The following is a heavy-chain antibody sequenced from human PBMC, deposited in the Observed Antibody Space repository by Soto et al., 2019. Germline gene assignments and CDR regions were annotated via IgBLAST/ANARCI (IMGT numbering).Heavy chain of an antibody. CDR1: GFTFSSYS. D-gene: IGHD2-21*02. Sequence: PGGSLRLSCAASGFTFSSYSMNWVRQAPGKGLEWVSYSSSSSSTIYYADSVKGRFTISRDNAKNSLYLQMNSLRDEDTAVYYSARDPNRTLYCGGDCYNFDYWGQGTLVTVSS. J-gene: IGHJ4*02. V-gene: IGHV3-48*02. CDR2: SSSSSSTI. CDR3: ARDPNRTLYCGGDCYNFDY.